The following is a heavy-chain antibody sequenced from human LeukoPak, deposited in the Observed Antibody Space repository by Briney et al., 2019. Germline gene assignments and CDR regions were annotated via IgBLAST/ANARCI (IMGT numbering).Heavy chain of an antibody. CDR2: INTNTGNP. V-gene: IGHV7-4-1*02. J-gene: IGHJ4*02. CDR3: ARDGVSAYSSSWYLYYFDY. Sequence: GASVKVSCKASGYTFTSCAMNWVRQAPGQGLEWMGWINTNTGNPTYAQGFTGRFVFSLDTSVSTAYLQISSLKAEDTAVYYCARDGVSAYSSSWYLYYFDYWGQGTLVTASS. CDR1: GYTFTSCA. D-gene: IGHD6-13*01.